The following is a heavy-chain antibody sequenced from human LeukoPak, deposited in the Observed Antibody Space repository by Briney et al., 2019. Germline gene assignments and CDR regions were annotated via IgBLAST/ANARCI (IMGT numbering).Heavy chain of an antibody. CDR2: ISSSSRYI. V-gene: IGHV3-21*06. CDR3: ARVAEAAAFDS. D-gene: IGHD6-13*01. J-gene: IGHJ4*02. CDR1: GFTFSSYS. Sequence: GGSLRLSCAASGFTFSSYSMNWVRQAPGKGLEWVSSISSSSRYIYYADSMKGRFTISRDNSKNSLYLQMNSLRAEDTAVYYCARVAEAAAFDSWGQGTLVTVSS.